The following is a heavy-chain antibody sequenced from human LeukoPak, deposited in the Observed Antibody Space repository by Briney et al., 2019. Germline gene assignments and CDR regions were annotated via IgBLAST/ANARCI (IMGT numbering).Heavy chain of an antibody. D-gene: IGHD6-6*01. J-gene: IGHJ4*02. CDR3: ADPGVYSSPSDY. Sequence: QAGGSLRLSCAASGFTFSSYAMSWVRQAPGKGLEWVSAITSSGGTYYADSVKSRFTISRDNSKNTLYLQMNTLRAADTAVYYCADPGVYSSPSDYWGQGTLVTVSS. CDR1: GFTFSSYA. V-gene: IGHV3-23*01. CDR2: ITSSGGT.